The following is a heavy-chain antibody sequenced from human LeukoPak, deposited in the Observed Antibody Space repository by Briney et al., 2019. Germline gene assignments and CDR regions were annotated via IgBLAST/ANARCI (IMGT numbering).Heavy chain of an antibody. V-gene: IGHV4-34*01. Sequence: PSETLSLTCAVYGGSFSGYYWSWIRQPPGKGLEWIGEINHSGSANYNPSLKSRVTISVDTSKNQFSLKLSSVTAADTAVYYCARGGYCSGWYRRGMDVWGQGTTVTVSS. CDR2: INHSGSA. D-gene: IGHD6-19*01. CDR3: ARGGYCSGWYRRGMDV. J-gene: IGHJ6*02. CDR1: GGSFSGYY.